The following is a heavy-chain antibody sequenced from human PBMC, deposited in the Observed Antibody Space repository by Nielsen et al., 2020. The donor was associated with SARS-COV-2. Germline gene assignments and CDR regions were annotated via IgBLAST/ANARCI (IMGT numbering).Heavy chain of an antibody. Sequence: ASVKVSCKASGYTFNNYDINWVRQATGQGLEWMGWIDPNNGNTGYTQKFQGRVTMTSNTSISTAYMELSSLKPEDTAVYFCMLTPLLGGDYWGQGTLVTVSS. CDR1: GYTFNNYD. CDR2: IDPNNGNT. D-gene: IGHD2-8*01. J-gene: IGHJ4*02. CDR3: MLTPLLGGDY. V-gene: IGHV1-8*01.